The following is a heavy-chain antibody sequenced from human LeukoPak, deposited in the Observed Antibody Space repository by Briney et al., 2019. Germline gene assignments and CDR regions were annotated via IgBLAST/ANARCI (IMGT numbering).Heavy chain of an antibody. CDR3: ARDSIRQQPYYFDY. Sequence: PGGSLRLSCAASGFTFSSYDMHWVRQAPGKGLEWVAFMQYDGSIKYYADSVKGRFTISRDNSKNTPYLQMDSLRADDTAVYFCARDSIRQQPYYFDYWGRGTLVTVSS. V-gene: IGHV3-30*02. D-gene: IGHD6-13*01. J-gene: IGHJ4*02. CDR1: GFTFSSYD. CDR2: MQYDGSIK.